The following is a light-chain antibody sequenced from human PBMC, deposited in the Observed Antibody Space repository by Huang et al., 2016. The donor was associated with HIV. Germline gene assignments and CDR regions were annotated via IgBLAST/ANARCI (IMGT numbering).Light chain of an antibody. CDR3: QHLYT. J-gene: IGKJ4*01. CDR2: SSS. V-gene: IGKV1-9*01. Sequence: IQLTQSTSSLSASVGDRVTITCRANQAIGTYLAWYQQNPGKAPALLLNSSSTLRSGVPSRFSGGGSGTDFTLTITSLQPEDFASYSCQHLYTFGGGTKVEIK. CDR1: QAIGTY.